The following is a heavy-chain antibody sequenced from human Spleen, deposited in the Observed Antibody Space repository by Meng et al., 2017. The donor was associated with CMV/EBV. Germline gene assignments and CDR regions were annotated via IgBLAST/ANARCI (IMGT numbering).Heavy chain of an antibody. J-gene: IGHJ4*02. CDR3: ARLLSGSYSGVDY. V-gene: IGHV3-74*01. Sequence: GESLKISCAASGFTFSSYWMHWVRQAPGKGLVWVSRISNDGGSTTYADSVKGRFTISRDNAKNTLYLQMNSLRVEDAAVYYCARLLSGSYSGVDYWGQGTLVTVSS. CDR1: GFTFSSYW. CDR2: ISNDGGST. D-gene: IGHD1-26*01.